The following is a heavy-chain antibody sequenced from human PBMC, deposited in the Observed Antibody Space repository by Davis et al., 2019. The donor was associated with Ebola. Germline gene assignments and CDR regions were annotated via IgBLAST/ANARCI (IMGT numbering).Heavy chain of an antibody. CDR3: ARGGAVAGP. D-gene: IGHD6-19*01. Sequence: MPSETLSLTCTVSGYSISSGYYWSWIRQPPGKGLEWIGEINHSGSTNYNPSLKSRVTISVDTSKNQFSLKLNSVTAADTAVYYCARGGAVAGPWGQGTLVTVSS. J-gene: IGHJ4*02. CDR1: GYSISSGYY. CDR2: INHSGST. V-gene: IGHV4-38-2*02.